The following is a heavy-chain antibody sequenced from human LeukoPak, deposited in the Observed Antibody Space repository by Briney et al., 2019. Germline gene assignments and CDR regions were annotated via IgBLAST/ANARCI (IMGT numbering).Heavy chain of an antibody. D-gene: IGHD2-2*01. CDR2: INHSGST. CDR1: GGSFSGYY. J-gene: IGHJ4*02. Sequence: SETLSLTCAVSGGSFSGYYWSWIRQPPGKGLEWIGEINHSGSTNYNPSLKSRVTISVDTSNNQFSLKLSSVTAADTAVYYCARAGYCSSTSCHHYFDYWGQGTLVTVSS. V-gene: IGHV4-34*01. CDR3: ARAGYCSSTSCHHYFDY.